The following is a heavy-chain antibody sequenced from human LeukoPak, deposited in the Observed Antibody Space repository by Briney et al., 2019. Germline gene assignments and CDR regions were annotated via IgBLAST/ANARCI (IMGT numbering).Heavy chain of an antibody. CDR2: IYYSGNS. CDR1: GGSISSDHYY. D-gene: IGHD4-23*01. Sequence: PSETLSLTCTVSGGSISSDHYYWGWIRQPPGKGLEWIGSIYYSGNSYYNPSLKSRVTMSVDTSKNQFSLKVSSVTAADTAVYYCARRAKGYGGNSKWFDPWGQGTLVTVSS. V-gene: IGHV4-39*07. J-gene: IGHJ5*02. CDR3: ARRAKGYGGNSKWFDP.